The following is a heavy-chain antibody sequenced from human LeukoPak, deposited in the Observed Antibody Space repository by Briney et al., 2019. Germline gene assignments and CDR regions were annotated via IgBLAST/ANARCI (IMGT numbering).Heavy chain of an antibody. D-gene: IGHD5-18*01. CDR2: IYYSGST. V-gene: IGHV4-59*01. Sequence: PSETLSLTCTVSGGSISSYYWSWIRQPPGKGLGWIGYIYYSGSTNYNPSLKSRVTISVDTSKNQFSLKLSSVTAADTAVYYCARVDTAMEGSKYYFDYWGQGTLVTVSS. CDR3: ARVDTAMEGSKYYFDY. J-gene: IGHJ4*02. CDR1: GGSISSYY.